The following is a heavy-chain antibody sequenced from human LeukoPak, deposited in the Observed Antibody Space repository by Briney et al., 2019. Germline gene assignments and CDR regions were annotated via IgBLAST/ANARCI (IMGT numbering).Heavy chain of an antibody. CDR2: INPNSGNT. CDR1: GYTFIASY. Sequence: ASVKVSCKTSGYTFIASYIYWVRQAPGQGLEWMGWINPNSGNTHYAQNFQGRVTMTRDTSISTAYMELSRLRSDDTAVYYCARVGHSGWTDDYWGQGTLVTVSS. CDR3: ARVGHSGWTDDY. D-gene: IGHD6-19*01. V-gene: IGHV1-2*02. J-gene: IGHJ4*02.